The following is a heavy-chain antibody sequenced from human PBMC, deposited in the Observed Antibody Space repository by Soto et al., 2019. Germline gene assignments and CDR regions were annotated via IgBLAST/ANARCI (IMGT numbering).Heavy chain of an antibody. D-gene: IGHD6-19*01. Sequence: PGGSLRLSCVASGFTFSTYAMSWVRQAPGKGLEWVSAITASGGTTYYVDSVKGRFTISRDNFKNTLYLEMNSLRAEDTAVYYCAKNRDTGVAGTSCWFDPWGQGTLVTVS. J-gene: IGHJ5*02. CDR1: GFTFSTYA. V-gene: IGHV3-23*01. CDR2: ITASGGTT. CDR3: AKNRDTGVAGTSCWFDP.